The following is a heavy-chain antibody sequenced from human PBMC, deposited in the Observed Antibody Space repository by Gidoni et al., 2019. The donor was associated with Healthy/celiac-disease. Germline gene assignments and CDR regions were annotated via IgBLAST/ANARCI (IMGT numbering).Heavy chain of an antibody. CDR1: GFTFSSFA. V-gene: IGHV3-23*01. CDR2: ISGSGGST. J-gene: IGHJ6*02. D-gene: IGHD3-10*01. CDR3: AKDQKRLGLGGMDV. Sequence: EVQLLESGGGLVQPGGSLRLSCAALGFTFSSFAMSWVRQAPGKGLEWVSAISGSGGSTYYADSVKGRFTISRDNSKNTLYLQMNSLRAEDTAVYYCAKDQKRLGLGGMDVWGQGTTVTVSS.